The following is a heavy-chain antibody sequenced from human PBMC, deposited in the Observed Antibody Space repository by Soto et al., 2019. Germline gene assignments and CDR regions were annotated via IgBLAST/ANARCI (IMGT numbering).Heavy chain of an antibody. D-gene: IGHD2-2*01. CDR2: ISAYNGNT. CDR3: ASSFTSSQWRYGMDV. Sequence: QVQLVQSGAEVKKPGASVKVSCKASGYTFTSYGISWVRQAPGQGLEWMGWISAYNGNTNYAQKLQGRVTMTTDTSPXTAYMELRSLRSDDTAVYYCASSFTSSQWRYGMDVWGQGTTVTVSS. J-gene: IGHJ6*02. V-gene: IGHV1-18*01. CDR1: GYTFTSYG.